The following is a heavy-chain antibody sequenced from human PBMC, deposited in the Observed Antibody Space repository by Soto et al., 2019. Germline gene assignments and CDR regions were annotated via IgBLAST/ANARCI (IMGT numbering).Heavy chain of an antibody. CDR1: CGSVISGSYY. D-gene: IGHD5-12*01. CDR2: IYYSGST. CDR3: ARGRWLQLDY. J-gene: IGHJ4*02. Sequence: SETLSLTCTFSCGSVISGSYYWSWIRQPPGKGLEWIGYIYYSGSTNYNPSLKSRVTISVDTSKNQFSLKLSSVTAADTAVYYCARGRWLQLDYWGQGTLVTVSS. V-gene: IGHV4-61*01.